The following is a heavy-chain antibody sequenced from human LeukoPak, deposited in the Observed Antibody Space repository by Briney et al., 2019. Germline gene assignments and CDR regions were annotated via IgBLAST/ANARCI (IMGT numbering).Heavy chain of an antibody. Sequence: GGSLRLSCAASGFISSSYWMSWVRQAPGKGLEWVANVKQDGSERYYGDSVKGRFTISRDNSKNTLYLQMNSLRAEDTAVYYCARSPPSGSYYFDYWGQGTLVTVSS. CDR3: ARSPPSGSYYFDY. D-gene: IGHD3-10*01. CDR1: GFISSSYW. J-gene: IGHJ4*02. CDR2: VKQDGSER. V-gene: IGHV3-7*01.